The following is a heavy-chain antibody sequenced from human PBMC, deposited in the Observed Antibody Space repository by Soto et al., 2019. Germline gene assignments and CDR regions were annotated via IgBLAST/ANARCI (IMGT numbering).Heavy chain of an antibody. Sequence: NPSETLSLTCTVSGGSISSYYWSWIRQPPGKGLEWIGYIYYSGSTNYNPSLKSRVTISVDTSKNQFSLKLSSVTAADTAVYYCARDERRGAAYYYGMDVWGQGTTVTVSS. D-gene: IGHD1-26*01. V-gene: IGHV4-59*01. CDR1: GGSISSYY. CDR2: IYYSGST. CDR3: ARDERRGAAYYYGMDV. J-gene: IGHJ6*02.